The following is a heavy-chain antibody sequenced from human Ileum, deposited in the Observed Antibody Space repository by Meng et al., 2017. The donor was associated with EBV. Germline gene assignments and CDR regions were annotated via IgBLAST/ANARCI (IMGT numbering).Heavy chain of an antibody. J-gene: IGHJ4*02. CDR2: VYHRGDT. D-gene: IGHD1-7*01. CDR3: GRDQGRELINH. CDR1: GDSISSDIW. V-gene: IGHV4-4*02. Sequence: GRLPQSGPGLVEPSGSLSLTSPVSGDSISSDIWWSWVRQPPGKGLEWIGEVYHRGDTNYNPSLKSRVDISVDKSKNQFYLSLFSVTAADTAVYYCGRDQGRELINHWGQGTLVTVSS.